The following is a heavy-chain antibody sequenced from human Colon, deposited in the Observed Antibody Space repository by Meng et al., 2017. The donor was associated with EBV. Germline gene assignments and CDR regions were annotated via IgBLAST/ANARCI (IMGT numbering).Heavy chain of an antibody. D-gene: IGHD1-14*01. J-gene: IGHJ4*02. CDR3: ARVGDNGTFDY. CDR1: GFKLSSYS. Sequence: LGESGEGLGQPGGSLRLSCAASGFKLSSYSMHWVRQAPGKGLEYVSAISYNVGSTYYADSVKGRFTISRDNSKNTLYLQMGSLRPEDMAVYYCARVGDNGTFDYWGQGALVTVSS. V-gene: IGHV3-64*02. CDR2: ISYNVGST.